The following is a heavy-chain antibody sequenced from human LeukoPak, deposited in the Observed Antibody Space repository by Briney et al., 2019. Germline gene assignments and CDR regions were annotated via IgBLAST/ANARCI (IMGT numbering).Heavy chain of an antibody. CDR3: AREDRPPSPYYYYGMDV. Sequence: PSETLSLTCTVSGGSISSNSYYWGWIRQPPGKGLEWIGSIYYSGSTYYNPSLKSRVTISVDTSKNQFSLKLSSVTAADTAVYYCAREDRPPSPYYYYGMDVWGQGTTVTVSS. V-gene: IGHV4-39*07. D-gene: IGHD2-15*01. CDR1: GGSISSNSYY. J-gene: IGHJ6*02. CDR2: IYYSGST.